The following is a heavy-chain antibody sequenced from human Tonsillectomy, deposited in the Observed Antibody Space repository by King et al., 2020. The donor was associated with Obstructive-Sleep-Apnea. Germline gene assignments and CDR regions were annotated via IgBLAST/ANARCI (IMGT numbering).Heavy chain of an antibody. D-gene: IGHD3-22*01. J-gene: IGHJ4*02. CDR2: IYHSGST. V-gene: IGHV4-38-2*02. CDR3: AREVRVNYYDSSGYYFDY. Sequence: VQLQESGPGLVKPSETLSLTCTVSGYSISSGYYWGWIRQPPGKGLEWIGSIYHSGSTYYNPSLKSRVTISVDTSKNQFSLKLSSVTAADTPVYYCAREVRVNYYDSSGYYFDYWGQGTLVTVSS. CDR1: GYSISSGYY.